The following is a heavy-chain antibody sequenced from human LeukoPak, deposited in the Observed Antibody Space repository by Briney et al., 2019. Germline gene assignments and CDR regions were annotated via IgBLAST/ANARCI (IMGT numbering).Heavy chain of an antibody. CDR1: GYTFTSYS. V-gene: IGHV1-18*01. Sequence: ASVKVSCKASGYTFTSYSISWVRQAPGQGLEWMGWISAYNGNTNYAQKLQGRVTMTTDTSTSTAYMELRSLRSDDTAVYYCARTMGIKHYEAFDIWGRRTMVTVSS. CDR3: ARTMGIKHYEAFDI. CDR2: ISAYNGNT. J-gene: IGHJ3*02. D-gene: IGHD7-27*01.